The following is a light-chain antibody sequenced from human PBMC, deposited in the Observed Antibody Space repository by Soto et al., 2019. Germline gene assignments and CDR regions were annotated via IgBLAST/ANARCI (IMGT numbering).Light chain of an antibody. CDR3: QQYNGT. CDR1: KSISSW. CDR2: KAS. J-gene: IGKJ2*02. V-gene: IGKV1-5*03. Sequence: DIQMTQSPSTLPASVGDRVTITCRASKSISSWLAWYQQKPGKAPKLLIYKASSLESGVPSRFSGSGSGTELTLTISSLQPDDFATYYCQQYNGTFGQGTKLEIK.